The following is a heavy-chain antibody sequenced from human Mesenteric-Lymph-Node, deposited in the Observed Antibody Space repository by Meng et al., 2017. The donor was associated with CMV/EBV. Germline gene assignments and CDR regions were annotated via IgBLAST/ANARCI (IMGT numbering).Heavy chain of an antibody. J-gene: IGHJ4*02. CDR2: IYSGGST. D-gene: IGHD1-26*01. CDR1: Y. Sequence: YWGWCRQPPGKGLEWVSVIYSGGSTYSADSVKGRFTISRDNSKNTLYLQMNSLRAEDTAVYYCAREEGSGSYYVGGFDYWGQGTLVTVSS. V-gene: IGHV3-53*01. CDR3: AREEGSGSYYVGGFDY.